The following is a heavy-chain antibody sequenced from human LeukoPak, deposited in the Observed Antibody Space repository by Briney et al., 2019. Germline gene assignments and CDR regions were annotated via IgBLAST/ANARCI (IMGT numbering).Heavy chain of an antibody. D-gene: IGHD3-10*01. V-gene: IGHV3-21*01. CDR1: GFTFSRHG. CDR2: ISSSSSYI. J-gene: IGHJ6*03. Sequence: GGSLRLSCAASGFTFSRHGMHWVRQAPGKGLEWVSSISSSSSYIYYADSVKGRFTISRDNAKNSLYLQMNSLRAEDTAVYYCARSSITMVRGVIKSTTSWYHYYNMDVWGKGTTVTVSS. CDR3: ARSSITMVRGVIKSTTSWYHYYNMDV.